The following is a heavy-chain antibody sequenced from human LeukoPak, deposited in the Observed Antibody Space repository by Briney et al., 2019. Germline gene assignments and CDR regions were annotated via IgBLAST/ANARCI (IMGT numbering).Heavy chain of an antibody. CDR3: ARASSHRIAAGGDY. V-gene: IGHV3-74*01. Sequence: GGSLRLSCAASGFIFNNYWMHWVRQAPGKGLVWVSRINSDGSSRNYADSVKGRFTISRDNAQNTLYLQRNSLRAEDTAVYYCARASSHRIAAGGDYWGQGTLVTVSS. CDR1: GFIFNNYW. J-gene: IGHJ4*02. D-gene: IGHD6-13*01. CDR2: INSDGSSR.